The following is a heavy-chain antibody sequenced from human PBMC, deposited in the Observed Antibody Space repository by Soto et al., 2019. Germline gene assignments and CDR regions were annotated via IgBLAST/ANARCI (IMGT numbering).Heavy chain of an antibody. J-gene: IGHJ5*02. Sequence: QGQLVESGGGVVQPGRSLRLSCAASGFTFNRHGMHWVRQAPGKGLEWVTFIAYDGSSKDYADSVKGRFTVSRDNSTNTLYLQMNSLRTEDTALYCGARELRATLDDFADYKWFDHWRQGIPVTVSS. CDR2: IAYDGSSK. D-gene: IGHD4-17*01. CDR3: ARELRATLDDFADYKWFDH. V-gene: IGHV3-30*03. CDR1: GFTFNRHG.